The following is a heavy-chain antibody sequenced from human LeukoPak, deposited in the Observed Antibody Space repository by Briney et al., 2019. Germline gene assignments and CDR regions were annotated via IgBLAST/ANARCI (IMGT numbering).Heavy chain of an antibody. V-gene: IGHV1-69*05. Sequence: SVKVSCKASGGTFSSYAISWVRQAPGQGLEWMGGIIPIFGTAIYAQKFQGRVTITTDESTSTAYMELSSLRSEDTAVYYCARSPGVGAYPNFDYWGQGTLVTVSS. CDR2: IIPIFGTA. CDR1: GGTFSSYA. CDR3: ARSPGVGAYPNFDY. D-gene: IGHD1-26*01. J-gene: IGHJ4*02.